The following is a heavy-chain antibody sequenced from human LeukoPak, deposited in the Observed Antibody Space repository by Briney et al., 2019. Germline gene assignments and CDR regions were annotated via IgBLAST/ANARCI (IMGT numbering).Heavy chain of an antibody. CDR3: ARDPLYYYDSSGCDY. V-gene: IGHV1-18*01. CDR2: ISAYNGNT. CDR1: GYTFTSYG. J-gene: IGHJ4*02. D-gene: IGHD3-22*01. Sequence: ASVKVSCKASGYTFTSYGISWVRQAPGQGLEWMGWISAYNGNTNYAQKLQGRVTMTTDTCTSTAYMELRSLRSDDTAVYYCARDPLYYYDSSGCDYWGQGTLVTVSS.